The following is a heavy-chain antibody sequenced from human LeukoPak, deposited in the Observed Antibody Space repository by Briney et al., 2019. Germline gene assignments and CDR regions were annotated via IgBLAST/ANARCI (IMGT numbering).Heavy chain of an antibody. CDR3: ASGSDYGGNPLY. D-gene: IGHD4-23*01. CDR2: IYYSGDT. Sequence: SETLSPTCTVSGGSISGSDYFWGWIRQPPGKRLEYIGSIYYSGDTYYNPSLKSRVTISVDTSTFSLKVRSVTATDTAVYYCASGSDYGGNPLYWRQGTLVTVSS. V-gene: IGHV4-39*02. J-gene: IGHJ4*02. CDR1: GGSISGSDYF.